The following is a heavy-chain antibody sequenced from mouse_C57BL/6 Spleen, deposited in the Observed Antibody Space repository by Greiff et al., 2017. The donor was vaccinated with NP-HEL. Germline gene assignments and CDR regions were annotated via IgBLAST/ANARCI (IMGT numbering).Heavy chain of an antibody. D-gene: IGHD1-1*01. V-gene: IGHV14-1*01. Sequence: VQLQQSGAELVRPGASVKLSCTASGFNIKDYYMHWVKQRPEQGLEWIGRIDSEDGDTEYAPKFQGKATMTADTSSNTAYLQLSSLTSEDTAVYYCTTNYGSPYWYFDVWGTGTTVTVSS. CDR3: TTNYGSPYWYFDV. J-gene: IGHJ1*03. CDR2: IDSEDGDT. CDR1: GFNIKDYY.